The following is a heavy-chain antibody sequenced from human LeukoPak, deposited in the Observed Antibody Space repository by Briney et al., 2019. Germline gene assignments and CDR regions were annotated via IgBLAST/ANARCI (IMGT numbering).Heavy chain of an antibody. J-gene: IGHJ4*02. CDR2: ISAYNGNT. D-gene: IGHD3-16*01. Sequence: GASVKVSCKASVDTFDSYGIAWVRQAPGQGLEWMGWISAYNGNTNYAQKVQGRVTMTKDTSTSTAYMDLRSLRSDDTAVYYCARVLPRLAWGEFDYWGQGTLVAVSS. CDR1: VDTFDSYG. CDR3: ARVLPRLAWGEFDY. V-gene: IGHV1-18*01.